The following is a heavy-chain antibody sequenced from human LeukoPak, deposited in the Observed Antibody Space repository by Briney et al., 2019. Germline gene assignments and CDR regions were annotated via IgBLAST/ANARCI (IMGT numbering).Heavy chain of an antibody. CDR3: ARGVAYYYDSSGYSRYYFDY. CDR2: INHSGST. D-gene: IGHD3-22*01. J-gene: IGHJ4*02. Sequence: PSETLSLTCAVYGGSFSGYYWSWIRQPPGKGLEWIGEINHSGSTNYNPSLKSRVTISVDTSKNQFSLKLSSVTAADTAVYYCARGVAYYYDSSGYSRYYFDYWGQGTLVTVSS. V-gene: IGHV4-34*01. CDR1: GGSFSGYY.